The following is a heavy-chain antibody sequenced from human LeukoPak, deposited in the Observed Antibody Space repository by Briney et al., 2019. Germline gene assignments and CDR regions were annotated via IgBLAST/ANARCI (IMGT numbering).Heavy chain of an antibody. Sequence: SETLSLTCAVYGGYFSGYYWRWIRQPPGKGLEWIGEINHSESTNYNQSLKSRVTISVDTSKHHFSLKLSFVTAADTAVYYWARGALKWELPPIRARKSYYFDYWGQGTLVTVSS. D-gene: IGHD1-26*01. CDR2: INHSEST. CDR1: GGYFSGYY. J-gene: IGHJ4*02. V-gene: IGHV4-34*01. CDR3: ARGALKWELPPIRARKSYYFDY.